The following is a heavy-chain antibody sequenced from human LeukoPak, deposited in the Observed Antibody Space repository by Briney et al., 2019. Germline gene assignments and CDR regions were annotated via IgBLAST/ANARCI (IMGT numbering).Heavy chain of an antibody. V-gene: IGHV3-48*04. CDR2: ISSSSSTI. J-gene: IGHJ4*02. Sequence: GGSLRLSCAASGFTFSSYAMSWVRQAPGKGLEWVSYISSSSSTIYYADSVKGRFTISRDNAKNSLYLQMNSLRAEDTAVYYCARVPSRGYSGYDVYWGQGTLVTVSS. D-gene: IGHD5-12*01. CDR3: ARVPSRGYSGYDVY. CDR1: GFTFSSYA.